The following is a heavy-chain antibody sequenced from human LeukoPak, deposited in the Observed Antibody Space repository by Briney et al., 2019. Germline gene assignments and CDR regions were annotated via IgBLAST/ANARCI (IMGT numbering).Heavy chain of an antibody. V-gene: IGHV1-2*02. CDR3: ARGTMVRGVMRYDYVWGSYRYYSFEY. J-gene: IGHJ4*02. D-gene: IGHD3-16*02. CDR2: INPNSGGT. CDR1: GGTFSSYA. Sequence: ASVKVSCKASGGTFSSYAISWVRQAPGQGLEWMGWINPNSGGTNYAQKFQGRVTMTRDTSISTAYMELSRLTSDDTAVYYCARGTMVRGVMRYDYVWGSYRYYSFEYWGQGTLVTVSS.